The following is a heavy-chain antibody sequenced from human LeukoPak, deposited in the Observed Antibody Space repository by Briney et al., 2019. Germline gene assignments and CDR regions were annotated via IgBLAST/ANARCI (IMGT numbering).Heavy chain of an antibody. D-gene: IGHD3-10*01. CDR2: ISTRSTYI. CDR3: ARDRLIRGVTSAFDI. CDR1: GFGVSDNY. V-gene: IGHV3-21*04. Sequence: GGSLRLSCAASGFGVSDNYMSWVRQAPGKGLEWVSSISTRSTYIYYADSLKGRFTISRDNAKNSLYLQMNSLRAEDTAVYYCARDRLIRGVTSAFDIWGQGTMVTVSS. J-gene: IGHJ3*02.